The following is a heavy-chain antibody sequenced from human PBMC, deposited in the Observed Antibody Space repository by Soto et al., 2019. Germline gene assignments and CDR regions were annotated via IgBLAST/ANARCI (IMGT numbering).Heavy chain of an antibody. J-gene: IGHJ4*02. D-gene: IGHD1-20*01. CDR3: ATPPDYNWNDY. V-gene: IGHV3-23*01. CDR1: GFTFSSYT. CDR2: VSGSGGGT. Sequence: EVQLLESGGGLVQPGGSLRLSCAASGFTFSSYTMSWVRQAPGKGLEWISAVSGSGGGTYYADSVKGRFTISRDNSKDTLYLQMNNLRAEDTAVYYCATPPDYNWNDYWGQGTLVTVSS.